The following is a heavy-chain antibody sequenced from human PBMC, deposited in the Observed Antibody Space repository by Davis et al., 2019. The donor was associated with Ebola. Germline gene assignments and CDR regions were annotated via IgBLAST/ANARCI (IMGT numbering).Heavy chain of an antibody. D-gene: IGHD2-8*01. Sequence: GESLKISCAASGFTFSSYWMSWVRQAPGKGLQWVANIKQDGSETYYVDSVKGRFTISRDNAKNSLYLQMNSLTAEDAAVYYCARHTMLNYWGQGTLVTVSS. CDR2: IKQDGSET. CDR1: GFTFSSYW. J-gene: IGHJ4*02. V-gene: IGHV3-7*01. CDR3: ARHTMLNY.